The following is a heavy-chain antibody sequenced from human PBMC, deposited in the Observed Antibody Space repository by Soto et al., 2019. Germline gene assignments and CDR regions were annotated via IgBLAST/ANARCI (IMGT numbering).Heavy chain of an antibody. V-gene: IGHV3-9*01. D-gene: IGHD2-21*02. Sequence: EVQLVESGGGLVQPGRSLRLSCAASGFTFDDYAMHWVRQAPGKGLEWVSGISWNSGSIGYADSVKGRFTISRDNAKNSLYLQMNSLRAEDTALYYCAKDEAVVTHYYYYMDVWGKGTTVTVSS. CDR2: ISWNSGSI. CDR1: GFTFDDYA. J-gene: IGHJ6*03. CDR3: AKDEAVVTHYYYYMDV.